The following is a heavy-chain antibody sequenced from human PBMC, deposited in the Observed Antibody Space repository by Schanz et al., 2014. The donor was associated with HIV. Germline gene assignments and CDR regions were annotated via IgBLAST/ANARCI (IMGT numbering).Heavy chain of an antibody. J-gene: IGHJ6*02. CDR2: VSFDGSKK. CDR3: AKGYYSSYYYYGMDV. D-gene: IGHD3-10*01. CDR1: GFNFNNYA. Sequence: VQMLESGGGLEQPGGSLRLSCAASGFNFNNYAMTWVRQAPGKGLEWVAVVSFDGSKKYYADSVKGRFTISRDNSKSTLSLQMNSLRAEDTAIYYCAKGYYSSYYYYGMDVWGQGTTVTVSS. V-gene: IGHV3-30-3*01.